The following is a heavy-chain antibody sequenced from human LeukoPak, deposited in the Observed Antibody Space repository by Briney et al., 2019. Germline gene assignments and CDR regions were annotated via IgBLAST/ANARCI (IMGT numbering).Heavy chain of an antibody. CDR2: ISGSGGRT. V-gene: IGHV3-23*01. J-gene: IGHJ4*02. D-gene: IGHD2-2*01. Sequence: PGGSLRLSCAASGFTFSSYAMSWVRQASGKGLEWLSAISGSGGRTYFADSVKGRFTISRDNSKNTLYLKMNSPRAEDTAVYYCAKDAPVNIVVVPAANSWGQGTLVTVSS. CDR3: AKDAPVNIVVVPAANS. CDR1: GFTFSSYA.